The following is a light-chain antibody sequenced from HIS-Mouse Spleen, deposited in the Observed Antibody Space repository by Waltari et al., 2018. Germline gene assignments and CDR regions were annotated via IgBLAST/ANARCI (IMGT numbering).Light chain of an antibody. CDR1: SSDVGRYNL. CDR2: EGS. CDR3: CSYAGSSTYV. J-gene: IGLJ1*01. V-gene: IGLV2-23*01. Sequence: QSALTRPASVSGSPGQSITIPCTGTSSDVGRYNLFSWSQQHPGKAPKLMIYEGSKRPSGVSNRFSGSKSGNTASLTISGLQAEDEADYYCCSYAGSSTYVFGTGTKVTVL.